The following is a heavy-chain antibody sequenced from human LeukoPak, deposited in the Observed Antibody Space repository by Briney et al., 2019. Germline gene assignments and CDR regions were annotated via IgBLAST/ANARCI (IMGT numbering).Heavy chain of an antibody. J-gene: IGHJ4*02. CDR3: ARSSYPYYFDY. V-gene: IGHV3-74*01. D-gene: IGHD3-10*01. CDR2: INNDGSST. Sequence: QPGGSLRLSCAASGFTFNTYWMHWVRQAPGKGLVWVSRINNDGSSTIYADSVRGRFTISGDNAKNTLYLQMNGLRAEDTSVYFCARSSYPYYFDYWGQGALVTVSS. CDR1: GFTFNTYW.